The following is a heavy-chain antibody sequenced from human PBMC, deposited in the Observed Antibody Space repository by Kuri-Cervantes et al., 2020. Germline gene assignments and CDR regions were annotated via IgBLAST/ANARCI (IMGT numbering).Heavy chain of an antibody. V-gene: IGHV3-23*01. CDR3: ARDPGGAYYDFWSGYYTGYGMDV. Sequence: GGSLRLSCAASGFTLSSYAMSWVRQAPGKRLEWVSTLSGSGRNTYYADSVKDRFTISRDNAKNSLYLQMNSLRAEDTAVYYCARDPGGAYYDFWSGYYTGYGMDVWGQGTTVTVSS. CDR1: GFTLSSYA. D-gene: IGHD3-3*01. J-gene: IGHJ6*02. CDR2: LSGSGRNT.